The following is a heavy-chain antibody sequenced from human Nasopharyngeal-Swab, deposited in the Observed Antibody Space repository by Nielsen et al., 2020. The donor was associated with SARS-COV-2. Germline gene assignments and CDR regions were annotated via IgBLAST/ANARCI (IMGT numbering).Heavy chain of an antibody. V-gene: IGHV3-11*06. D-gene: IGHD6-13*01. J-gene: IGHJ4*02. CDR1: GFTFSDYC. CDR2: ISSSSSYT. CDR3: ARDSAAAGTVFDY. Sequence: GESLKISCAASGFTFSDYCMSWIRQAPGKGLEWVSYISSSSSYTNYADSVKGRFTISRDNAKNSLYLQMNSLRAEDTAVYYCARDSAAAGTVFDYWGQGTLVTVSS.